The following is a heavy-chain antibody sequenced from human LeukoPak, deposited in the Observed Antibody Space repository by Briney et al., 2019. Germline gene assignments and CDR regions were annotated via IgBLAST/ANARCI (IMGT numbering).Heavy chain of an antibody. CDR2: INHSGST. J-gene: IGHJ4*02. CDR1: GGSFSGYY. CDR3: ARVRGYCSSTSCYRASFDY. V-gene: IGHV4-34*01. Sequence: PSETLSLTCAAYGGSFSGYYWSWIRQPPGKGLEWIGEINHSGSTNYNPSLKSRVTISVDTSKNQFSLKLSSVTAADTAVYYCARVRGYCSSTSCYRASFDYWGQGTLVTVSS. D-gene: IGHD2-2*02.